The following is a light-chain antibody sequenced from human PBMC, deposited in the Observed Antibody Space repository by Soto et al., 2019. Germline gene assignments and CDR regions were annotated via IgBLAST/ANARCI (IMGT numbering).Light chain of an antibody. CDR2: EVS. CDR3: SSFTGSSNV. J-gene: IGLJ1*01. CDR1: SSDVGGYNF. V-gene: IGLV2-8*01. Sequence: QSVLTQPPSASGAHGQSVTISCTGTSSDVGGYNFVSWYQQHPGKAPKLMIYEVSKRPSGVPDRFSGSKSGNTAYLTVSGLQAEDEADYYCSSFTGSSNVFGAGTKLTVL.